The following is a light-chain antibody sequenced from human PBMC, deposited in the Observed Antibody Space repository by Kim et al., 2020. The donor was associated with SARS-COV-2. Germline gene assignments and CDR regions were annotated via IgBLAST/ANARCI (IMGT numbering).Light chain of an antibody. CDR2: KDS. V-gene: IGLV3-25*03. Sequence: PGQKARITCSGDALPKQYAYWYQQKPGQAPVLVIYKDSERPSGIPERFSGSSSGTTVTLTISGVQAEDEADYYCQSADSSGTHWVFGGGTQLTVL. J-gene: IGLJ3*02. CDR1: ALPKQY. CDR3: QSADSSGTHWV.